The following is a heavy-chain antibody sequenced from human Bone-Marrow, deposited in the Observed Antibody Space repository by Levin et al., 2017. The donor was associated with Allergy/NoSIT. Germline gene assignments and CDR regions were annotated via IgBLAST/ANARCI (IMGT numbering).Heavy chain of an antibody. CDR3: AREVWEYGGNPHYYGMGV. CDR2: ISSSGSTI. V-gene: IGHV3-11*01. Sequence: GESLKISCAASGFTFIDYYMSWIRQAPGKGLECVSYISSSGSTIYYADSVKGRFTISRDNAKNSLYLQMNSLRAEDTAGDYCAREVWEYGGNPHYYGMGVWGQGTTVTVSS. CDR1: GFTFIDYY. D-gene: IGHD4-23*01. J-gene: IGHJ6*02.